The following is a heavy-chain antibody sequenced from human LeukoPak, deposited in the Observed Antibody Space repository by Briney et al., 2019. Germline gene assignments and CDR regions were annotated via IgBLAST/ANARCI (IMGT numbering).Heavy chain of an antibody. J-gene: IGHJ4*02. D-gene: IGHD5-24*01. CDR2: ISSNGGST. CDR3: ARPRDGYNSAFDY. V-gene: IGHV3-64*01. CDR1: GFTFSSYA. Sequence: GGSLRLSRAASGFTFSSYAMHWVRQAPGKGLEYVSAISSNGGSTYYANSVKGRFTISRDNSKNTLYLQMGSLRAEDMAVYYCARPRDGYNSAFDYWGQGTLVTVSS.